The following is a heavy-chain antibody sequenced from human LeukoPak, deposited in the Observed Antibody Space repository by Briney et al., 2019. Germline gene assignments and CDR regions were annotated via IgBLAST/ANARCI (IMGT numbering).Heavy chain of an antibody. CDR3: ARGSHGKHDP. D-gene: IGHD4-17*01. CDR2: IDRSGGST. Sequence: GDSLRLSCAASGFSFNIYAMSWVRQAPGKGLEWVAAIDRSGGSTFYADSVKGRFTISKDNSKNTLYLQINSLRVDDTAIYYCARGSHGKHDPWGQGTLVPVPS. CDR1: GFSFNIYA. J-gene: IGHJ5*02. V-gene: IGHV3-23*01.